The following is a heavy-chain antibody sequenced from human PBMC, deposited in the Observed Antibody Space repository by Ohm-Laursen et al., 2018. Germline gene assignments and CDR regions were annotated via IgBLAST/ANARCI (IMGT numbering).Heavy chain of an antibody. Sequence: GASVKVSCKTSGGTFSSYAISWVRQAPGQGPEWMGWISTYNGRTYYSQKVQGRVTMTTDTSTSTAYMELRSLRSDDTAVYYCARDYYENSGYYFDAFDIWGQGTMVTVSS. CDR1: GGTFSSYA. V-gene: IGHV1-18*01. CDR3: ARDYYENSGYYFDAFDI. D-gene: IGHD3-22*01. J-gene: IGHJ3*02. CDR2: ISTYNGRT.